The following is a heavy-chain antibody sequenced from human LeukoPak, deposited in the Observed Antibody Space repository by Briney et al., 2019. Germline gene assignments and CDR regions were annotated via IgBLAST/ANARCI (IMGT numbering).Heavy chain of an antibody. CDR3: AKGLRKLIVGSTEYYFDY. V-gene: IGHV3-30*04. CDR1: GFTFSNYA. D-gene: IGHD1-26*01. J-gene: IGHJ4*02. CDR2: ISYDETNK. Sequence: GGSLRLSCAASGFTFSNYAMHWVRQAPGKGLEWVAVISYDETNKYYADSVKGRFTISRDNSKNTLYLQMNSLRAEDTAVYYCAKGLRKLIVGSTEYYFDYWGQGTLVTVSS.